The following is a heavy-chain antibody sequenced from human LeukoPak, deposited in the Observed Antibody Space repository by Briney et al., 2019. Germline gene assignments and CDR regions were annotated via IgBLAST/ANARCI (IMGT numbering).Heavy chain of an antibody. D-gene: IGHD3-3*01. CDR3: ARVSRSRGEWLFDY. CDR1: GYTFTSYA. Sequence: ASVKVSCKASGYTFTSYAMNWVRQAPGQGLEWMGWINTNTGNPTYVQGFTGRFVFSLGTSVSTAYLQIGSLKAEDTAVYYCARVSRSRGEWLFDYWGQGTLVTVSS. J-gene: IGHJ4*02. CDR2: INTNTGNP. V-gene: IGHV7-4-1*01.